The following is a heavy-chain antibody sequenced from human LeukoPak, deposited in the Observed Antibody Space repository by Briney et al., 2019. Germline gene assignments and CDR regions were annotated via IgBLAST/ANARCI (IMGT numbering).Heavy chain of an antibody. CDR2: IYYSGST. V-gene: IGHV4-39*01. J-gene: IGHJ4*02. CDR1: GGSISSSSYY. Sequence: SETLSLTCTVSGGSISSSSYYWGRIRPPPGKGLEWIGSIYYSGSTYYNPSLKSRVTISVETSKNQFSLKLSSVTAADTAVYYFSTAMAESSDYWGQGTLVTVSS. D-gene: IGHD5-18*01. CDR3: STAMAESSDY.